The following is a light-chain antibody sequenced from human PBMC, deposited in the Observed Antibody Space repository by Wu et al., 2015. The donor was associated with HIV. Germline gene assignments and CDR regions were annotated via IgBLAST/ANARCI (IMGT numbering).Light chain of an antibody. CDR1: QGINNY. CDR2: RAS. CDR3: QQYNNWPLT. Sequence: DIQMTQSPSSLSASVGDKVTITCRASQGINNYVAWYQQKSGKVPKLLIYRASTLQSGVPSRFSGSGSGTEFTLTISSLQSEDFAVYYCQQYNNWPLTFGRGPSWRSN. J-gene: IGKJ2*01. V-gene: IGKV1-27*01.